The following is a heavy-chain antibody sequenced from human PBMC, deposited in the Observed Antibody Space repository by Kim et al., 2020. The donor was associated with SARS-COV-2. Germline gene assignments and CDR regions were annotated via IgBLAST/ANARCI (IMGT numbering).Heavy chain of an antibody. CDR3: ARGRNFDS. CDR1: GYTFITYF. Sequence: ASVKVSCKGSGYTFITYFITWVRQAPGQGLEWMRWISAYNGNTNYAQKFQGRVTLTTDTSTSTAYMELRSLRSDDTAVYYCARGRNFDSWGQGTLVTVSS. CDR2: ISAYNGNT. V-gene: IGHV1-18*01. J-gene: IGHJ4*02.